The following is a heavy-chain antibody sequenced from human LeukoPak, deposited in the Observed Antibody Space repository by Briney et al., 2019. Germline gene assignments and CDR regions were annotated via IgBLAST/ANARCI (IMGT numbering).Heavy chain of an antibody. CDR3: SRDPGGTYSGYNFLDY. Sequence: DPGRSLRLSCTASGFTFGDYTMNWVRQAPGKGLEWVGFIRCKAYGGTTEYAATVKGRLTISRDDSKSIAYLQMNSLKTEDTAVYYCSRDPGGTYSGYNFLDYWGQGTLVTVSS. CDR2: IRCKAYGGTT. D-gene: IGHD5-12*01. V-gene: IGHV3-49*04. J-gene: IGHJ4*02. CDR1: GFTFGDYT.